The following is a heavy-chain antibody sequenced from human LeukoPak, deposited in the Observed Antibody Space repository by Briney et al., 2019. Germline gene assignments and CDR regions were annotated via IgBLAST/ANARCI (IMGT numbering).Heavy chain of an antibody. Sequence: GGSLRLSCAASGFTFSSYAMSWVRQAPGKGLEWVSVIYSGGSTYYADSVKGRFTISRDNSKNTLYLQMNSLRAEDTAVYYCARATAREYQLLYPNDYWGQGTLVTVSS. D-gene: IGHD2-2*02. CDR1: GFTFSSYA. J-gene: IGHJ4*02. CDR3: ARATAREYQLLYPNDY. V-gene: IGHV3-66*01. CDR2: IYSGGST.